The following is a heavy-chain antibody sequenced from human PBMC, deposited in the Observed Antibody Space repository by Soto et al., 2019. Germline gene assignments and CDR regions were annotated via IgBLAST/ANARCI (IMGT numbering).Heavy chain of an antibody. V-gene: IGHV3-33*01. CDR2: IWYDGSNK. J-gene: IGHJ4*02. Sequence: GGSLRLSCAASGFTFSSYGMHWVRQAPGKGLEWVAVIWYDGSNKYYADSVKGRFTISRDNSKNTLYLQMNSLRAEDTAVYYFAREFGIAHIAVADYYFDYWGQGTLVTVSS. D-gene: IGHD6-19*01. CDR1: GFTFSSYG. CDR3: AREFGIAHIAVADYYFDY.